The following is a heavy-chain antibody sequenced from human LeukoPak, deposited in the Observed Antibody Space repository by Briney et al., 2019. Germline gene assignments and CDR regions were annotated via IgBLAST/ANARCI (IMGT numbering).Heavy chain of an antibody. CDR3: VRGGGADRPYGLDV. CDR2: INSDGTST. J-gene: IGHJ6*02. D-gene: IGHD6-6*01. CDR1: GFTFSSCW. V-gene: IGHV3-74*01. Sequence: GGSLRLSCAAFGFTFSSCWIHWVRQAPGKGPVWVSRINSDGTSTTYADPVKGRFTISRDSAKNTVYLQMNSLRAEDTAVYYCVRGGGADRPYGLDVWGQGTTVTVSS.